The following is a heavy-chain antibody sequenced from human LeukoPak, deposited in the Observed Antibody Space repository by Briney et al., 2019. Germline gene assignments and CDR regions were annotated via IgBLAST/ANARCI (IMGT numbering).Heavy chain of an antibody. Sequence: PGGSLRLSCAASGFTFSSYSMNWVRQAPGKGLEWVSSISSSSSYIYYADSVKGRFTISRDNAKNSLYLQMNSLGAEDTAVYYCARVVEGSSSWYAFDIWGQGTMVTVSS. J-gene: IGHJ3*02. CDR1: GFTFSSYS. CDR3: ARVVEGSSSWYAFDI. CDR2: ISSSSSYI. D-gene: IGHD6-13*01. V-gene: IGHV3-21*01.